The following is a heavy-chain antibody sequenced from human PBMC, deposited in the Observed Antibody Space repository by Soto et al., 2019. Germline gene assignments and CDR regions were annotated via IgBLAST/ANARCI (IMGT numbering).Heavy chain of an antibody. J-gene: IGHJ5*02. CDR1: GFSLSTSGVG. V-gene: IGHV2-5*02. CDR2: IYWDDDK. CDR3: AHVPPRDAVVVAAICCGP. D-gene: IGHD2-15*01. Sequence: QITLKESGPTLVKPTQTLTLTCTFSGFSLSTSGVGVGWIRQPPGKALEWLALIYWDDDKRHSPSLERRLTITKNTSRNQGVLTRSNMDPVDTATYYCAHVPPRDAVVVAAICCGPCGQGGLVTVSS.